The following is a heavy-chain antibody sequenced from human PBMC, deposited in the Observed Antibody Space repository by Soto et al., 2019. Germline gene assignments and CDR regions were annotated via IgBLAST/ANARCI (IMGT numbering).Heavy chain of an antibody. J-gene: IGHJ4*02. CDR3: ARGVHYDSSGYYYFY. Sequence: SQDARGTFISSALDWVRQDPRQGLEWMGGIIPLFGTAKYAQNFQGRITITADESTNTAYMELRSLRSQDTAVYYCARGVHYDSSGYYYFYWGRGPQVTVSS. CDR2: IIPLFGTA. D-gene: IGHD3-22*01. CDR1: RGTFISSA. V-gene: IGHV1-69*01.